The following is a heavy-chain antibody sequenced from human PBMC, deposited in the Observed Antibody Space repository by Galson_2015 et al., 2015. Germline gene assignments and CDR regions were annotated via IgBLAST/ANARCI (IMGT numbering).Heavy chain of an antibody. CDR1: GFTFSSYA. CDR2: ISGSGGTT. CDR3: AKASSAKQGYFDY. Sequence: SLRLSCAASGFTFSSYAVSWVRQAPGKGLEWVSAISGSGGTTYYADSVKGRFTISRDNSKNTLYLQMNSLRAEDTAVYYCAKASSAKQGYFDYWGQGTLVTVSS. V-gene: IGHV3-23*01. D-gene: IGHD2-2*01. J-gene: IGHJ4*02.